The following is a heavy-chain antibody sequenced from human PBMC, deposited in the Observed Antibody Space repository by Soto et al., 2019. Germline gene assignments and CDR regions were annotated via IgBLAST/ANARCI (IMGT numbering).Heavy chain of an antibody. V-gene: IGHV3-48*02. CDR3: ARDQSTNYYDSSGFDY. J-gene: IGHJ4*02. CDR2: ISSSSSTI. Sequence: GVLRLSCAASGFTFSSYSMNWVRQAPGKGLEWVSYISSSSSTIYYADSVKGRFTISRDNAKNSLYLQMNSLRDEDTAVYYCARDQSTNYYDSSGFDYWGQGTLVTVSS. CDR1: GFTFSSYS. D-gene: IGHD3-22*01.